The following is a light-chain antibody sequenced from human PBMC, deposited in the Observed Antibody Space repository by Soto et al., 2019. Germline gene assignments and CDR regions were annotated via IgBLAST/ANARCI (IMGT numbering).Light chain of an antibody. Sequence: QPVLTQPRSVSGSPGQSVTISCTGTNSDVGAYTLVSWYQQLPGKAPKLIISAVTYRPSGVPDRFSGSKSGNTASLTISGLQTEDEADYYCFSYTASDMWVFGGGTKLTVL. V-gene: IGLV2-11*01. J-gene: IGLJ3*02. CDR3: FSYTASDMWV. CDR1: NSDVGAYTL. CDR2: AVT.